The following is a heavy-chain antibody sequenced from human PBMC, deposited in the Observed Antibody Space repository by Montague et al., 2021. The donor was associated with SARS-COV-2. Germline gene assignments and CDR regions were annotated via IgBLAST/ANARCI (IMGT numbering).Heavy chain of an antibody. Sequence: SLRLSCAASGFTFSSYTMNWVRQAPGKGLEWVSSISSSSGYISYADLVKGRFTISRDNAKNSLYLQMNSLRAEDTAVYYCARVGTYYYYGMDVWGQGTTVTVSS. J-gene: IGHJ6*02. D-gene: IGHD1-26*01. V-gene: IGHV3-21*01. CDR3: ARVGTYYYYGMDV. CDR1: GFTFSSYT. CDR2: ISSSSGYI.